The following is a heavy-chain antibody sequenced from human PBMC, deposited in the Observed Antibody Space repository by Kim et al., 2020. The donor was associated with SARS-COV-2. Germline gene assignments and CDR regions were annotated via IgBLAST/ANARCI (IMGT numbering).Heavy chain of an antibody. J-gene: IGHJ6*02. V-gene: IGHV3-21*01. Sequence: GGSLRLSCAASGFAFSFYSMNWVRQAPGKGLEWVSSISSSSSYIYYADSVKGRFTISRDNAKNSLYLQMNSLRAEDTAVYYCAREVIVVGYYYYGMDVWGRGTRVTVSS. CDR1: GFAFSFYS. CDR3: AREVIVVGYYYYGMDV. D-gene: IGHD3-22*01. CDR2: ISSSSSYI.